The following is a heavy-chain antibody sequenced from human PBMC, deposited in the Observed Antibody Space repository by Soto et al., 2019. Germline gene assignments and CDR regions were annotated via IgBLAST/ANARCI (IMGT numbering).Heavy chain of an antibody. Sequence: SETLSLICAVYGGSFSGYYWSWIRQPPGKGLEWIGEINHSGSTNYNPSLKSRVTISVDTSKNQFSLKLSSVTAADTAVYYCAGQTYYDFWSGYYKADYYYGMDVWGQGTTVTVSS. D-gene: IGHD3-3*01. V-gene: IGHV4-34*01. CDR3: AGQTYYDFWSGYYKADYYYGMDV. J-gene: IGHJ6*02. CDR1: GGSFSGYY. CDR2: INHSGST.